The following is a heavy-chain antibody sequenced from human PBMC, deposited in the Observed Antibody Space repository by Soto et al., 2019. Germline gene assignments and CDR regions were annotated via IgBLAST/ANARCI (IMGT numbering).Heavy chain of an antibody. CDR3: AREDSIIIPAVSDF. Sequence: PGGSLKLSCTFSGVALNNYCIHLVRPAPGKGLEWVSSISKSDYTYYSDSVTGRFTISRGNAKNSVSLQMNTLRVEDTAVYYCAREDSIIIPAVSDFWGQGTPVTVS. CDR2: ISKSDYT. D-gene: IGHD2-2*01. J-gene: IGHJ4*02. V-gene: IGHV3-21*01. CDR1: GVALNNYC.